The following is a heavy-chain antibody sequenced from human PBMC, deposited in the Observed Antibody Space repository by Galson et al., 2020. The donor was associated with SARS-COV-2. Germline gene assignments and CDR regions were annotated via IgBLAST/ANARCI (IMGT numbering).Heavy chain of an antibody. V-gene: IGHV5-10-1*01. CDR2: IDPSDSYT. D-gene: IGHD3-10*01. CDR1: GYIFTSQW. J-gene: IGHJ4*02. Sequence: HGESLKISCKGSGYIFTSQWISWVRQMPGRGLEWMGRIDPSDSYTSYSPSFQGHVTISADKSISTAYLHWSSLQASDTAMYYCARHEGSTYYGSGVWGQGTLVTVSP. CDR3: ARHEGSTYYGSGV.